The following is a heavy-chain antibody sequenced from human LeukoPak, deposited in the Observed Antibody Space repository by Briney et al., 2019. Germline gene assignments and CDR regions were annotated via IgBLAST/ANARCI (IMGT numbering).Heavy chain of an antibody. V-gene: IGHV4-61*01. J-gene: IGHJ4*02. D-gene: IGHD6-19*01. CDR2: IYYSGST. CDR3: ARGISSGWSRAVGY. CDR1: GGSVSSGSNY. Sequence: PSETLSLTCTVSGGSVSSGSNYWSWIRQPPGKGLEWIGYIYYSGSTNYNPSLKSRVTISVDTSKNQFSLKLSSVTAADTAVYYCARGISSGWSRAVGYWGQGTLVTVPS.